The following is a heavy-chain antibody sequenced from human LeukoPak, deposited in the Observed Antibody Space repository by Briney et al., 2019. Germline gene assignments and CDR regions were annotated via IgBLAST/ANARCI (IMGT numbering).Heavy chain of an antibody. J-gene: IGHJ6*02. CDR3: GSSSWYRGNYYYYGMDV. V-gene: IGHV3-23*01. CDR2: ISGSGGST. CDR1: GFTFSSYA. D-gene: IGHD6-13*01. Sequence: PGGSLRLSCAASGFTFSSYAMSWVRRAPGKGLEWVSAISGSGGSTYYADSVKGRFTISRDNSKNTLYLQMNSLRAEDTAVYYCGSSSWYRGNYYYYGMDVWGQGTTVTVSS.